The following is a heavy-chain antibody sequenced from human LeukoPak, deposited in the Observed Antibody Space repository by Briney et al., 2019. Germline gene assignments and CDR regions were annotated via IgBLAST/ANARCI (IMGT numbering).Heavy chain of an antibody. CDR2: INHSGST. J-gene: IGHJ4*02. D-gene: IGHD6-19*01. CDR1: GGSFSGYY. Sequence: PSETLSLTCAVYGGSFSGYYWSWIRQPPGKGLEWIGEINHSGSTYYNPSLKSRVTISVDTSKNQFSLKLSSVTAADTAVYYCARQNVAGDFDYWGQGTLVTVSS. CDR3: ARQNVAGDFDY. V-gene: IGHV4-34*01.